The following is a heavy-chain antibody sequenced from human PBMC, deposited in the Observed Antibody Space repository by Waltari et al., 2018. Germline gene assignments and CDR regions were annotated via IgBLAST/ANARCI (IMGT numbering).Heavy chain of an antibody. CDR3: AKDLTSSSWYGGFDY. D-gene: IGHD6-13*01. CDR2: ISGSGGRT. V-gene: IGHV3-23*01. Sequence: EVQLLESGGGLVQPGGSLRLSCAASGFTFNNYAMSWVRQAPGKGLEWVSAISGSGGRTYYADAVKGRFTISRDNSKNTLYLQMNSLRAEDTAVYYCAKDLTSSSWYGGFDYWGQGTLVTVSS. CDR1: GFTFNNYA. J-gene: IGHJ4*02.